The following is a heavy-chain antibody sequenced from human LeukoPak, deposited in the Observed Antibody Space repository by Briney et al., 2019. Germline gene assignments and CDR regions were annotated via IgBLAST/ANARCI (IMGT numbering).Heavy chain of an antibody. J-gene: IGHJ6*03. D-gene: IGHD3-9*01. V-gene: IGHV1-2*02. CDR1: GYTFTGYY. CDR3: ARGGRPLRYFDWLLGGYYYYMDV. Sequence: ASVKVSCKASGYTFTGYYMHWVRQAPGQGLEWMGWINPNSGGTNYAQKFQGRVTMTGDTSISTAYMELSRLRSDDTAAYYCARGGRPLRYFDWLLGGYYYYMDVWGKGTTVTISS. CDR2: INPNSGGT.